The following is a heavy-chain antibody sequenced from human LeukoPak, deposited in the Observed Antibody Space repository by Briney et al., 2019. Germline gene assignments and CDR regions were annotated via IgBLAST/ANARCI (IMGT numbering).Heavy chain of an antibody. V-gene: IGHV3-66*01. CDR3: AKDRGDYSYASPASDY. CDR1: GIIVSNNY. CDR2: IYSGGST. Sequence: PGGSLRLSCAASGIIVSNNYMSWVRQAPGKGLEWVSVIYSGGSTYYADSVKGRFTISRDNSKNTLYLQMNSLRAEDTAVYYCAKDRGDYSYASPASDYWGQGTLVTVSS. D-gene: IGHD5-18*01. J-gene: IGHJ4*02.